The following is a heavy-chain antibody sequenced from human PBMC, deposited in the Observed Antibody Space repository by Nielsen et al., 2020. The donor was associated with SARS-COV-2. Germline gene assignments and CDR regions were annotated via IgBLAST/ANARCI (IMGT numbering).Heavy chain of an antibody. CDR1: GGSISSGDYY. CDR3: ARGYSGYYFDY. J-gene: IGHJ4*02. V-gene: IGHV4-30-4*01. CDR2: IYYGGST. Sequence: SETLSLTCTVSGGSISSGDYYWSWIRQPPGKGLEWIGYIYYGGSTYYNPSLKSRVTISVDTSKNQFSLKLSSVTAADTAVYYCARGYSGYYFDYWGQGTLVTVSS. D-gene: IGHD5-12*01.